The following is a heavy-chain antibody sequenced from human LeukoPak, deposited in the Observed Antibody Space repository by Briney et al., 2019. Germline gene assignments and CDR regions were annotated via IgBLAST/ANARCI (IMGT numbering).Heavy chain of an antibody. Sequence: GGSLRLSCAASGFTFSSYAMSWVRQAPGKGLEWVSAISGSGGSTYYADSVKGRFTISRDNSKNTLYLQMNSLRAEDTAVYYCAKDLSMVRGVIGAFDIWGQGTMVTVSS. J-gene: IGHJ3*02. CDR3: AKDLSMVRGVIGAFDI. V-gene: IGHV3-23*01. CDR2: ISGSGGST. D-gene: IGHD3-10*01. CDR1: GFTFSSYA.